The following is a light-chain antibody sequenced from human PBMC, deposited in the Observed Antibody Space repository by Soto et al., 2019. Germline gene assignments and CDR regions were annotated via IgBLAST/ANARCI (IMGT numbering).Light chain of an antibody. Sequence: HSALTQPRSVSGSPGQSVTISCTGTNSDIGGYNYVSWYQQHPGKAPKVMIYDVSRRPSGVPDRFSGSKSGNTASLTISGLQAEDEADYYCCSYAGRYNFWVFGGGTKVTVL. V-gene: IGLV2-11*01. CDR3: CSYAGRYNFWV. CDR2: DVS. CDR1: NSDIGGYNY. J-gene: IGLJ3*02.